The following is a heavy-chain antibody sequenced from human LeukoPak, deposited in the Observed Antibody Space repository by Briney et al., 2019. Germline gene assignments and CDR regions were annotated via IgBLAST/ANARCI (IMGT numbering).Heavy chain of an antibody. CDR2: ISGYNGNT. CDR3: ARDGYSSGWYDYYYYYMDV. V-gene: IGHV1-18*01. J-gene: IGHJ6*03. D-gene: IGHD6-19*01. CDR1: GYIFTNYG. Sequence: ASVKVSCKASGYIFTNYGITWVRQAPGQGLEWMGWISGYNGNTKYAQKLQGRVTMTTDTSTSTAYMELRSLRSDDTAVYYCARDGYSSGWYDYYYYYMDVWGKGTTVTVSS.